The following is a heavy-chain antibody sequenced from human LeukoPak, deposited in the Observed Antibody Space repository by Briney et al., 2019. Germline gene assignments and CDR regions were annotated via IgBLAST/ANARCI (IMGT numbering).Heavy chain of an antibody. D-gene: IGHD3-3*01. V-gene: IGHV3-53*01. Sequence: GGSLRLSCAASGFTVSDNYMSWVRQAPGKGLEWVSLIYSGGNTDFADSVKGRFTISRDISKNTLSLQLSSLRPEDTAVYFCAGGTDFWSGYSFDSWGQGTLVIVSS. CDR3: AGGTDFWSGYSFDS. J-gene: IGHJ4*02. CDR2: IYSGGNT. CDR1: GFTVSDNY.